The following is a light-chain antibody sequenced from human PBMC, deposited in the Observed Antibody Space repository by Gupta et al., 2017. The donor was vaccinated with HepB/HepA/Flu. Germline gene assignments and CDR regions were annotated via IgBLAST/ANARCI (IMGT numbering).Light chain of an antibody. J-gene: IGKJ1*01. CDR1: QSISSY. CDR3: QQSYSTVRT. Sequence: DIQMTQSPSSLSASVGDRVTITCRASQSISSYLNWYQQKPGKAPKLLIYAASSLQSGVPSRFSGSGSVTDFTLTISSLQPEDFATYYCQQSYSTVRTFGQGTKVEIK. V-gene: IGKV1-39*01. CDR2: AAS.